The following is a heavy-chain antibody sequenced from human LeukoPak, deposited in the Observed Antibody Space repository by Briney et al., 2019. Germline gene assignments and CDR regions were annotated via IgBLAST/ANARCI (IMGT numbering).Heavy chain of an antibody. J-gene: IGHJ4*02. CDR2: IRYYGSNK. V-gene: IGHV3-30*02. CDR3: AKDHQTYSSGSL. Sequence: GGSLRLSCAASGFTFSSYGMHWVRQAPGKGLEWVAFIRYYGSNKYYADSVKGRFTISRDNSKNTLNLQMNSLRAEDTAVYYCAKDHQTYSSGSLGGQGTLVTVSS. D-gene: IGHD6-19*01. CDR1: GFTFSSYG.